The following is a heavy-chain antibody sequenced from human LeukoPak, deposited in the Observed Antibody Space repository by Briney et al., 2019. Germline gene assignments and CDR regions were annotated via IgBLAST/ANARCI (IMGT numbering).Heavy chain of an antibody. CDR1: GYTFTAYY. J-gene: IGHJ6*03. D-gene: IGHD6-13*01. CDR2: INTNTGNP. Sequence: ASVKVSCKASGYTFTAYYIHWVRQAPGQGLEWMGWINTNTGNPTYAQGFTGRFVFSLDTSVSTAYLQISSLKAEDTAVYFCARDHSSSWYWGYYYYYMDVWGKGTTVTVSS. CDR3: ARDHSSSWYWGYYYYYMDV. V-gene: IGHV7-4-1*02.